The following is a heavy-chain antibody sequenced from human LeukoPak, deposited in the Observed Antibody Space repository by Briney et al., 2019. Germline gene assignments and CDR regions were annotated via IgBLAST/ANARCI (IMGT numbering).Heavy chain of an antibody. D-gene: IGHD6-13*01. V-gene: IGHV3-33*01. Sequence: GGSLRLSCAASGFTFSSYGMHWVRQAPGKGLEWVAVIWYDGSNKYYTDSVKGRFTISRDNSKSTLYLQMNSLRAEDTAVYYCARDRAGTGSGWFDPWGQGTLVTVSS. CDR2: IWYDGSNK. CDR3: ARDRAGTGSGWFDP. CDR1: GFTFSSYG. J-gene: IGHJ5*01.